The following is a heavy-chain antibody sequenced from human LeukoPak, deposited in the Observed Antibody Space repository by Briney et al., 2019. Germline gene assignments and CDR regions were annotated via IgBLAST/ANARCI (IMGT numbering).Heavy chain of an antibody. J-gene: IGHJ3*01. CDR3: TRAWSGGSDAFDF. V-gene: IGHV1-8*01. CDR2: MNPTSRNT. CDR1: GYTATNYD. Sequence: GASVTVSYKASGYTATNYDFNWVGRATGEGREWMGWMNPTSRNTGYAQNFQGTLTMTWNSSISTAYMELRGLRSEDTAMYYCTRAWSGGSDAFDFWGQGTIVTVSS. D-gene: IGHD3-3*01.